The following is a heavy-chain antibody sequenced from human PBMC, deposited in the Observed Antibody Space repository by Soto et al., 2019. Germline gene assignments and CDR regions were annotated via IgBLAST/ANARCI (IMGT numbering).Heavy chain of an antibody. V-gene: IGHV3-23*01. CDR2: ISGSGGST. CDR1: GFTFSSYA. Sequence: GGSLRLSCAASGFTFSSYAMSWVRQAPGKGLEWVSAISGSGGSTYYADSVKGRFTISRDNSKNTLYLQMNSLRAGDTAVYYCAKEGPKEPVRAYGYYYYMDVWGKGTTVTVSS. J-gene: IGHJ6*03. D-gene: IGHD6-6*01. CDR3: AKEGPKEPVRAYGYYYYMDV.